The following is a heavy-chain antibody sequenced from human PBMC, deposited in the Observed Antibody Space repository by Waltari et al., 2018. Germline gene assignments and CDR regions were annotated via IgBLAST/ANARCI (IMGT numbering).Heavy chain of an antibody. CDR3: ARVSEAAAGTIFDY. D-gene: IGHD6-13*01. CDR1: GGSISSGGSY. CDR2: IYYSGST. Sequence: QVQLQESGPGLVKPSQTLSLTCTFSGGSISSGGSYWIWIRQHPEKGLEWIGYIYYSGSTYYNPSLKSLVTISVDTSKNQFSLKLSSVTAADTAVYYCARVSEAAAGTIFDYWGQGTLVTVSS. J-gene: IGHJ4*02. V-gene: IGHV4-31*01.